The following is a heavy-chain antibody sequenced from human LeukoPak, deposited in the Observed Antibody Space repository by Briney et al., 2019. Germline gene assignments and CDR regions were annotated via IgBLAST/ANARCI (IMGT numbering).Heavy chain of an antibody. V-gene: IGHV4-34*01. CDR1: GGSFSGYY. CDR3: AVVPIPVYYYYYMDV. Sequence: SETLSLTCAVYGGSFSGYYWSWIRQPPGKGLEWIGEINHSGSTNYNPSLKSRVTISVDTSKNQFSLKLSSVTAADTAVYYCAVVPIPVYYYYYMDVWGKGTTVTVSS. CDR2: INHSGST. J-gene: IGHJ6*03.